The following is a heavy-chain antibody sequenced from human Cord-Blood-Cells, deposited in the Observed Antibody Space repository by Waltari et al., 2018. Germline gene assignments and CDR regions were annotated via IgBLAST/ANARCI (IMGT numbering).Heavy chain of an antibody. CDR3: AVTIFGVVINPSFDY. J-gene: IGHJ4*02. V-gene: IGHV1-69*06. CDR2: IIPIFGTA. Sequence: QVQLVQSGAEVKKPGSSVKVSCKASGGTFSSYAITWVRQAPGQGLEWMGGIIPIFGTANYAQKFQGRVTITADKSTSTAYMELSSLRSEDTAVYYCAVTIFGVVINPSFDYWGQGTLVTVSS. CDR1: GGTFSSYA. D-gene: IGHD3-3*01.